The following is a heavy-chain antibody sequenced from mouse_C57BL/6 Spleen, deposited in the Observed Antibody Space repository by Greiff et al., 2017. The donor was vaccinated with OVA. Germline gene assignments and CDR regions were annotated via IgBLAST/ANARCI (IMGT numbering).Heavy chain of an antibody. J-gene: IGHJ4*01. Sequence: EVQLVESGGGLVKPGGSLKLSCAASGFTFSDYGMHWVRQAPEKGLEWVAYISSGSSTIYYADTVKGRFTISRDNAKNTLFLQMTSLRSEDTAMYYCARITTVVVRYAMDYWGQGTSVTVSS. CDR3: ARITTVVVRYAMDY. CDR2: ISSGSSTI. D-gene: IGHD1-1*01. CDR1: GFTFSDYG. V-gene: IGHV5-17*01.